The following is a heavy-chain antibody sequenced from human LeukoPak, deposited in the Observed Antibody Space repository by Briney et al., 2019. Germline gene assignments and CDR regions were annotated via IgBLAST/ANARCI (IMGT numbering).Heavy chain of an antibody. CDR1: GYTFTSYG. CDR2: ISAYNGNT. D-gene: IGHD3-10*01. Sequence: ASVKVSCKASGYTFTSYGISWVRQAPGQGLEWMGWISAYNGNTNYAQKLQGRVTMTTGTSTSTAYMELRSLRSDDTAVYYCAREAVGYYGSGIHYFDYWGQGTLVTVSS. CDR3: AREAVGYYGSGIHYFDY. V-gene: IGHV1-18*01. J-gene: IGHJ4*02.